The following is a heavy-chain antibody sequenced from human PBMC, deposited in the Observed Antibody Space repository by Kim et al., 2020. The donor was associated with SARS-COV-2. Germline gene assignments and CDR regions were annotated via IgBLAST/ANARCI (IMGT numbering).Heavy chain of an antibody. CDR3: ARAPTVLLWFGAPGAFDI. D-gene: IGHD3-10*01. CDR2: IYTSGTT. V-gene: IGHV4-61*02. CDR1: GGSISSGSYY. Sequence: TLSLTCTVSGGSISSGSYYWSWIRQPAGKGLEWIGRIYTSGTTNYNPSLKSRVTISVDTSKNQFSLKLSSVTAADTAVYYCARAPTVLLWFGAPGAFDIWGQGTMVTVSS. J-gene: IGHJ3*02.